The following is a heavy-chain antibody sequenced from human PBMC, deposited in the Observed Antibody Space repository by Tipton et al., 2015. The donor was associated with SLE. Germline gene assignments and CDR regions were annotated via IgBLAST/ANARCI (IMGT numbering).Heavy chain of an antibody. J-gene: IGHJ4*02. D-gene: IGHD7-27*01. V-gene: IGHV4-59*01. Sequence: TLSLTCTVSGGSISGYYWSWIRQPPGKGLEWIGYIYYSGSTNYNPSLKSRVTISVDTSKNQFSLKLSSVTAADTAVYYCASGTGPLDYWGQGTLVTVSS. CDR3: ASGTGPLDY. CDR2: IYYSGST. CDR1: GGSISGYY.